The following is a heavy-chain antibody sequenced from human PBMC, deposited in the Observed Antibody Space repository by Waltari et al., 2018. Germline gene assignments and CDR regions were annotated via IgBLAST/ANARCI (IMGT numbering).Heavy chain of an antibody. CDR2: SIPIFGTA. D-gene: IGHD3-22*01. Sequence: QVQLVQSGAEVKKPGSSVKVSCKASGGTFSSYAISWVRPAPGQGLEWMGGSIPIFGTANYAQKFQGRVTITADESTSTAYMELSSLRSEDTAVYYCATYYYDSSGYYSVDYWGQGTLVTVSS. CDR1: GGTFSSYA. J-gene: IGHJ4*02. V-gene: IGHV1-69*13. CDR3: ATYYYDSSGYYSVDY.